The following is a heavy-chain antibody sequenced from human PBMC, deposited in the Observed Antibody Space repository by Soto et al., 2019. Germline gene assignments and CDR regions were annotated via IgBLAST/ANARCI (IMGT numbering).Heavy chain of an antibody. CDR2: INSDGSVS. V-gene: IGHV3-74*01. Sequence: EVKLVESGGGLVHPGGSLRLSCAACRFTFSNYWMYWVRQAPGQGLVWVSRINSDGSVSSYADSVNGRLTISRDNVKNTLYLNMNSLRVEDTAADYCARGDCVAGSCDSPAGSFYYYMDVWGKGTTVPVFS. J-gene: IGHJ6*03. CDR3: ARGDCVAGSCDSPAGSFYYYMDV. D-gene: IGHD2-15*01. CDR1: RFTFSNYW.